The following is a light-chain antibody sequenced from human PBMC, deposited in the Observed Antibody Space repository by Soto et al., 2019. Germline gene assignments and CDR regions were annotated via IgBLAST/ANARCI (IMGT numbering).Light chain of an antibody. CDR3: SSYTSTSTYA. J-gene: IGLJ1*01. CDR2: HVS. V-gene: IGLV2-14*01. Sequence: QSALTQPASVSGSTGQSITISCTGTSSDVGGYNYVSWYQQYPGKAPKLMIYHVSNRPSGVSNRFSGSKSGNSASLTISGLQAEDEADYYCSSYTSTSTYAFGTGTKVTVL. CDR1: SSDVGGYNY.